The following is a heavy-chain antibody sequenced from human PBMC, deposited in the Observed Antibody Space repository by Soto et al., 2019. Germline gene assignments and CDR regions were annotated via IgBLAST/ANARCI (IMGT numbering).Heavy chain of an antibody. V-gene: IGHV3-30*18. CDR1: GFTFSSYG. CDR3: AKVERLSSGYCSGGSCYSPYFYCMDV. D-gene: IGHD2-15*01. CDR2: ISYDGSNK. Sequence: PGGSLRLSCAASGFTFSSYGMHWVRQAPGKGLEWVAVISYDGSNKYYADSVKGRFTISRDNSKNTLYLQMNSLRAEDTAVYYCAKVERLSSGYCSGGSCYSPYFYCMDVWGQGTTVTVSS. J-gene: IGHJ6*02.